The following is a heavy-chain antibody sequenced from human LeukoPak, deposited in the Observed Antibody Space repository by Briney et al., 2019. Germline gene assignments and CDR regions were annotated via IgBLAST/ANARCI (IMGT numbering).Heavy chain of an antibody. CDR3: ARARGFSKNYYGMDV. Sequence: EASVKVSCKASGYTFTSYGISWVRQAPGQGLEWMGGIIPIFGTANYAQKFQGRVTITADESTSTAYMELSSLRSEDTAVYYCARARGFSKNYYGMDVWGQGTTVTVSS. V-gene: IGHV1-69*13. J-gene: IGHJ6*02. CDR2: IIPIFGTA. CDR1: GYTFTSYG. D-gene: IGHD2/OR15-2a*01.